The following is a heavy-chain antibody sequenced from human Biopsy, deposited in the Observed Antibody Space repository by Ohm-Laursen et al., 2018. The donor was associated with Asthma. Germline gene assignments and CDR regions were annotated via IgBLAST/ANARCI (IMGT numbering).Heavy chain of an antibody. CDR3: ARGDSSNWSHYYFDY. J-gene: IGHJ4*02. CDR2: IYSGGTS. CDR1: GFAVSRDH. D-gene: IGHD3-22*01. Sequence: SLRLSCAAPGFAVSRDHMFWVRQAPGKGLEWVSVIYSGGTSHTADSVRGRFTISRDYSKNTLYLQMHSLGAEDTAAYYCARGDSSNWSHYYFDYWGQGTLVTVSS. V-gene: IGHV3-53*01.